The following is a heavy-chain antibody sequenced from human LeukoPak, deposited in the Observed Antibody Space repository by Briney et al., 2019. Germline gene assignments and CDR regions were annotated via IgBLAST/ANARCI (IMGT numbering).Heavy chain of an antibody. CDR3: ARDPYTYYDILTGYYKFDY. D-gene: IGHD3-9*01. CDR2: ISSSSSYI. Sequence: GGSLRLSCAASGFTFSSYSMNWVRQAPGKGLEWVSSISSSSSYIYYADSVEGRFTISRDNAKNSLYLQMNSLRAEDTAVYYCARDPYTYYDILTGYYKFDYWGQGTLVTVSS. CDR1: GFTFSSYS. V-gene: IGHV3-21*01. J-gene: IGHJ4*02.